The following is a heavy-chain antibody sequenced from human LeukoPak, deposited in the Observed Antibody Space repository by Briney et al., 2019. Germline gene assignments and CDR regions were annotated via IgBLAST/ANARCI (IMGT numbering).Heavy chain of an antibody. CDR1: GGSISSSNW. CDR3: ARGRSKYSSGWYGGGRFDP. Sequence: SGTLSLTCAVSGGSISSSNWWSWVRQPPGKGLEWIGEIYHSGSTNYNPSLKSRVTISVDTSKNQFSLKLSSVTAADTAVYYCARGRSKYSSGWYGGGRFDPWGQGTLVTVSS. V-gene: IGHV4-4*02. D-gene: IGHD6-19*01. J-gene: IGHJ5*02. CDR2: IYHSGST.